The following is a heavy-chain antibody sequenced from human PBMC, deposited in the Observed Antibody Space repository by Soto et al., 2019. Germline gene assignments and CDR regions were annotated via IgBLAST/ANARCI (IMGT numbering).Heavy chain of an antibody. D-gene: IGHD3-10*01. CDR2: IYFSGST. CDR3: SCTSAWFGDWFDP. CDR1: GGSLSSSNYY. V-gene: IGHV4-39*01. Sequence: QLQLQESGPGLVKPSETLSLTCTVSGGSLSSSNYYWGWIRQPPGKGLEWIGSIYFSGSTYYNPSLKRRVTISADTSKNQFSLKLTSVTAADTAVYYCSCTSAWFGDWFDPWGQGTLVTVSS. J-gene: IGHJ5*02.